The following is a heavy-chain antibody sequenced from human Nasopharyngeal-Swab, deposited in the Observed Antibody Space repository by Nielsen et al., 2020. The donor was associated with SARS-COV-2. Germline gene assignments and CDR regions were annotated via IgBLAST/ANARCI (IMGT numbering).Heavy chain of an antibody. Sequence: ASEKVSCKASGYTFTSYYMHWVRQAPGQGLEWMGIINHSGGSTSYAQKFQGRVTMTRDTSTSKVYMVLSSLRSEDTAVYYCARPSSHMLGGPLYYFDYWGQGTLVTVSS. J-gene: IGHJ4*02. V-gene: IGHV1-46*01. CDR1: GYTFTSYY. CDR2: INHSGGST. CDR3: ARPSSHMLGGPLYYFDY. D-gene: IGHD3-10*02.